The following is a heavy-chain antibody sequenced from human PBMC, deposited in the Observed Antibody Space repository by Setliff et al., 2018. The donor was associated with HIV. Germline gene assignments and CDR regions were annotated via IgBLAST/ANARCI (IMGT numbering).Heavy chain of an antibody. Sequence: SETLSLTCTVSGGSISSYYWSWIRQPPGKGLEWIGYIYYSGSTNYNPSLKSRVTISVDTSKNQFSLKLSSVTAADTAVYYCAASGALTDWTYYWGQGALVTVSS. D-gene: IGHD3-9*01. CDR3: AASGALTDWTYY. CDR2: IYYSGST. CDR1: GGSISSYY. V-gene: IGHV4-59*08. J-gene: IGHJ4*02.